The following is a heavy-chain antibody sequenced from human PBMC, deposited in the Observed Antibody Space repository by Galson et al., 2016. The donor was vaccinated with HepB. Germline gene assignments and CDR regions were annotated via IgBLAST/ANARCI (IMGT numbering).Heavy chain of an antibody. Sequence: SVKVSCKASGDTFSSYAINWVRQAPGQGLEWMGGVIPIFGTPKYAQKFQGRVSMNSDESTSTAYLEVHSLGSEDSAVHYCARSPAIGWEPPDYWGQRTLVTVSS. D-gene: IGHD1-26*01. CDR2: VIPIFGTP. CDR3: ARSPAIGWEPPDY. J-gene: IGHJ4*02. V-gene: IGHV1-69*13. CDR1: GDTFSSYA.